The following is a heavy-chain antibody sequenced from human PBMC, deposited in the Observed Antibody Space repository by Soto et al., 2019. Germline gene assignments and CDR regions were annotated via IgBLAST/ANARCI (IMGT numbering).Heavy chain of an antibody. CDR3: AREEADRSADLIDR. CDR2: IKQDGSEK. CDR1: GFTFSSYW. Sequence: EVQLVESGGGLVQPGGSLRLSCAASGFTFSSYWMSWVRQAPGKGLEWVANIKQDGSEKYYVDSVKGRLTISRDNDKNSLYLQMTSWGAEDWAVYYCAREEADRSADLIDRWGQGTLVTVSS. V-gene: IGHV3-7*01. D-gene: IGHD3-22*01. J-gene: IGHJ5*02.